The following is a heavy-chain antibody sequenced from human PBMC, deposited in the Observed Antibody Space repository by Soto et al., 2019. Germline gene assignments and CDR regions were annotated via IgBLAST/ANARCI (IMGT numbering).Heavy chain of an antibody. CDR2: IDWDDDK. J-gene: IGHJ5*02. CDR1: GFSLSTSGMC. Sequence: SGPTLVNPTQTLTLTCTFSGFSLSTSGMCVSWIRQPPGKALEWLARIDWDDDKYYSTSLKTRLTISKDTSKNQVVLTMTNMDPVDTATYYCARTEYSSSLNWFDPWGQGTLVTVSS. V-gene: IGHV2-70*11. D-gene: IGHD6-6*01. CDR3: ARTEYSSSLNWFDP.